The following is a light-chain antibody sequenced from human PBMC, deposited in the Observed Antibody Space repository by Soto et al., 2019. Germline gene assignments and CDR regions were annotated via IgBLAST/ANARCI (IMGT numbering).Light chain of an antibody. J-gene: IGLJ1*01. CDR3: QSYDSSLSGYV. CDR1: SSTIGAGYD. V-gene: IGLV1-40*01. CDR2: GNS. Sequence: QSVLTQPPSVSGAPGQRVTLSCTGSSSTIGAGYDVHWYQRLPGTAPKLLIYGNSNRPSGVPDRFSGSKSGTSASLAITGLQAEDEADYYCQSYDSSLSGYVFGTGTKLTVL.